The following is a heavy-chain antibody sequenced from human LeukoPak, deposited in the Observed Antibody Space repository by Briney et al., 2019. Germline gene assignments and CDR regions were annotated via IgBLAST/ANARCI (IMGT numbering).Heavy chain of an antibody. CDR1: GGSISSYY. V-gene: IGHV4-59*01. Sequence: SETLSLTCTVSGGSISSYYWSWIRQPPGEGLEWIGYIYYSGSTNYNPSLKSRVTISVDTSKNQFSLKLSSVTAADTAVYYCARVDGYNNLDAFDIWGQGTMVTVSS. D-gene: IGHD5-24*01. CDR2: IYYSGST. CDR3: ARVDGYNNLDAFDI. J-gene: IGHJ3*02.